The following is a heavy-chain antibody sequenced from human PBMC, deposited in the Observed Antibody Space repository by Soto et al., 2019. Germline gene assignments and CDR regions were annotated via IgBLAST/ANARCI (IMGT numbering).Heavy chain of an antibody. CDR1: GASISGFY. CDR3: VRDGTKTLRDWFDP. CDR2: IYATGTT. D-gene: IGHD1-1*01. V-gene: IGHV4-4*07. J-gene: IGHJ5*02. Sequence: SETLSLTCTVSGASISGFYWSWIQKSAGKGLEWIGRIYATGTTDYNPSLKSRVMMSVDTSKKQFSLKLRSVTAADTAVYYCVRDGTKTLRDWFDPWGQGISVTVSS.